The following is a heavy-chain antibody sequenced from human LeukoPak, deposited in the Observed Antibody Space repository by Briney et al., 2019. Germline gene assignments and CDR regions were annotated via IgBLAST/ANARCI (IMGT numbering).Heavy chain of an antibody. D-gene: IGHD6-19*01. J-gene: IGHJ5*02. CDR2: INPNSGAT. Sequence: GASVKVSCKASGYTFTSYAMNWVRQAPGQGLEWMGWINPNSGATNYTQKFQGRVTMTRDTSISTAYMDLNRLRSDDTAVYYCARDRAESQWVVRYWFDPWGQGTLVTVSS. CDR3: ARDRAESQWVVRYWFDP. CDR1: GYTFTSYA. V-gene: IGHV1-2*02.